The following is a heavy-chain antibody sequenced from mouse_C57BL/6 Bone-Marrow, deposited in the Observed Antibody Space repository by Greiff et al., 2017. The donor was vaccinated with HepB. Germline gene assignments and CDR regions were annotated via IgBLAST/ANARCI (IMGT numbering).Heavy chain of an antibody. D-gene: IGHD1-1*01. CDR2: IRSKSSNYAT. CDR1: GFTFNTYA. V-gene: IGHV10-3*01. CDR3: VRERYGSSCWYFDV. Sequence: VQLVESGGGLVQPKGSLKLSCAASGFTFNTYAMHWVRQAPGKGLEWVARIRSKSSNYATYYADSVKDRFTISRDDSQSMLYLQMNNLKTEDTAMYYCVRERYGSSCWYFDVWGTGTTVTVSS. J-gene: IGHJ1*03.